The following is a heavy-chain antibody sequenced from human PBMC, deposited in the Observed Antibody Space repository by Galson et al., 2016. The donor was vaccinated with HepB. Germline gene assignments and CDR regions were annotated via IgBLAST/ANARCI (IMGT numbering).Heavy chain of an antibody. V-gene: IGHV4-61*08. CDR1: RGSVSSGGYY. D-gene: IGHD3-16*01. CDR3: ARDGGFYNGMDV. Sequence: TLSLTCTVSRGSVSSGGYYWSWVRQSPGKGLEWIGYIQNPGSTNYNPSLKGRVTISIDRSKNQFFLELTSVTAADTAVYYCARDGGFYNGMDVWGQGTTVTVSS. CDR2: IQNPGST. J-gene: IGHJ6*02.